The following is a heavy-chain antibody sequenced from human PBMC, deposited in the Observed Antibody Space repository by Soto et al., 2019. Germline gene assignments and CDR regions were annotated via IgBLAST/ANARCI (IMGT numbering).Heavy chain of an antibody. J-gene: IGHJ4*02. CDR3: ARETHLFGIAAAGYLDY. Sequence: QVQLVESGGGVVQPGRSLRLSCAASGFTFSSYAMHWVRQAPGKGLEWVAVISYDGSNKYYADSVKGRFTISRDNSKNTLYLQMNSLGAEDTAVYYCARETHLFGIAAAGYLDYWGQGTLVTVSS. V-gene: IGHV3-30-3*01. CDR2: ISYDGSNK. D-gene: IGHD6-13*01. CDR1: GFTFSSYA.